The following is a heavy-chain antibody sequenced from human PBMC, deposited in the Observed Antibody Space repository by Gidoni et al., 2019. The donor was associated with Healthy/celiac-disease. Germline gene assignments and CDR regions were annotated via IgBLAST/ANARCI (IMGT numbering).Heavy chain of an antibody. CDR1: GYTFTSYD. CDR3: ARVTDDHIAVVFDY. CDR2: MNPNSGNT. Sequence: QVQLVQSGAEVKKPGASVKVSCKASGYTFTSYDINWVRQATGQGLEWMGWMNPNSGNTGYAQKFQGRVTMTRNTSISTAYMELSSLRSEDTAVYYCARVTDDHIAVVFDYWGQGTLVTVSS. D-gene: IGHD6-19*01. J-gene: IGHJ4*02. V-gene: IGHV1-8*01.